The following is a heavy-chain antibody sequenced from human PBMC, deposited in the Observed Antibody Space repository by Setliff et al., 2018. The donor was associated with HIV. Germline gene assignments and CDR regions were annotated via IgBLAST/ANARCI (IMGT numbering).Heavy chain of an antibody. D-gene: IGHD3-9*01. J-gene: IGHJ4*02. CDR2: IYYSGST. CDR3: ARGDWALSDY. CDR1: GGSISGYY. V-gene: IGHV4-59*08. Sequence: SETLSLTCTVSGGSISGYYWSWIRQPPGKGLEWIGYIYYSGSTNYNPSLKSRVTISVDTSKNQFSLKLSSVTAADTAVYYCARGDWALSDYWGQGTLVTVSS.